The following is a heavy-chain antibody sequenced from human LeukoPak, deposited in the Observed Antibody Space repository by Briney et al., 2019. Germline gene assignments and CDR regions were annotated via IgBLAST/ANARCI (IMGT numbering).Heavy chain of an antibody. J-gene: IGHJ5*02. CDR2: IYYSGST. Sequence: SETLSLTCTVSGGSISSYYWSWIRQPPGKGLEWIGYIYYSGSTNYNPSLKSRVTISVDTSKNQFSLKLSSVTATDTAVYYCARGGAYYDFWSGYGWFDPWSQGTLVTVSS. D-gene: IGHD3-3*01. CDR3: ARGGAYYDFWSGYGWFDP. V-gene: IGHV4-59*01. CDR1: GGSISSYY.